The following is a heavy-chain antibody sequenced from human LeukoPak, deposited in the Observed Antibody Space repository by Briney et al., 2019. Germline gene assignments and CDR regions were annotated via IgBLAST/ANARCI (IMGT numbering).Heavy chain of an antibody. V-gene: IGHV4-30-4*01. J-gene: IGHJ4*02. D-gene: IGHD5-24*01. CDR2: IYYSRST. Sequence: PSQTLSLTCTVSGASNSSGGYYWNWIRQLPGKGLEWIGYIYYSRSTSYIPSLKSRLTISVDTSKNQFSLKLSSVTAADTAVYYCARDGYNSGYFDYWGQGTLVTVSS. CDR3: ARDGYNSGYFDY. CDR1: GASNSSGGYY.